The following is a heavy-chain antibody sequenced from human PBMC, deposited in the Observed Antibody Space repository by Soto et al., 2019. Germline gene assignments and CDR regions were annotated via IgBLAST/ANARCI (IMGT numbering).Heavy chain of an antibody. Sequence: QVQLVQSGAEVKKPGASVKVSCKASGYRFSSFGIIWVRQAPGQGLEWMGWISAYNGNTNYAQKFQGRVTMSTDTSTSSAYMELRSLRSDDTAGYYCARPLDYYFYAMDAWGQGTTVTVSS. CDR2: ISAYNGNT. V-gene: IGHV1-18*01. CDR1: GYRFSSFG. CDR3: ARPLDYYFYAMDA. J-gene: IGHJ6*02.